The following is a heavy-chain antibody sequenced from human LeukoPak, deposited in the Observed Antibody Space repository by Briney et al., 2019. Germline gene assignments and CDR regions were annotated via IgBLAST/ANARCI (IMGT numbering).Heavy chain of an antibody. CDR1: GGTFSSYA. CDR2: IIPIFGTA. J-gene: IGHJ4*02. CDR3: ARDRGSGWYSRESGGPPYDY. Sequence: AASVKVSCKASGGTFSSYAISWVRQTPGQGLEWMGGIIPIFGTANYAQKFQGRVTITTDESTSTAYMELSSLRSEDTAVYYCARDRGSGWYSRESGGPPYDYWGQGTLVTVSS. D-gene: IGHD6-19*01. V-gene: IGHV1-69*05.